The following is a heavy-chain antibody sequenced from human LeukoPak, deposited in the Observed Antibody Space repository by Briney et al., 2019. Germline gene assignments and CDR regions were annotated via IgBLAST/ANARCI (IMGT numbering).Heavy chain of an antibody. CDR2: IDSDGSST. V-gene: IGHV3-74*01. CDR1: GFTFSPYW. Sequence: PGGSLTLSCAASGFTFSPYWMHWVRQAPGKGLVWVSRIDSDGSSTTYADSVKGRFTISRDNAENTLNLQMKSLRAEDKAVYYCARDPSALAGYFDYWGQGTLVTVSS. J-gene: IGHJ4*02. CDR3: ARDPSALAGYFDY. D-gene: IGHD6-19*01.